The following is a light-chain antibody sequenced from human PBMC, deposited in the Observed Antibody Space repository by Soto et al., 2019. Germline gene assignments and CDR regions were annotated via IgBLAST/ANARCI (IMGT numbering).Light chain of an antibody. CDR3: MQGTHWPIT. CDR1: QSLVHSDGIAY. CDR2: KVS. J-gene: IGKJ5*01. Sequence: DVVMTQSPLSLPVTLGQPASISCRSNQSLVHSDGIAYFSWFQQSPVRSPRRLISKVSNRDSGVPARFSGSGSGTDFALKISRVEAEDVGVYYCMQGTHWPITFGEGTRLEIK. V-gene: IGKV2-30*02.